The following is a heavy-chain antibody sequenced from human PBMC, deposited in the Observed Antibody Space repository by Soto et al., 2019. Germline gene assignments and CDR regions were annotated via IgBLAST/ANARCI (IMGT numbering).Heavy chain of an antibody. V-gene: IGHV3-74*01. CDR2: INNDGSRI. CDR3: VKDIR. CDR1: GFSFSSQW. Sequence: EVQLVESGGGLVQPGGSLRLSCAASGFSFSSQWMYWVRQSPGKGPVWVSYINNDGSRIGYADSVKGRFTISRDNAKNKLYLQMNSLRVEDTAVYYCVKDIRWGRGTMVTVSS. J-gene: IGHJ4*02.